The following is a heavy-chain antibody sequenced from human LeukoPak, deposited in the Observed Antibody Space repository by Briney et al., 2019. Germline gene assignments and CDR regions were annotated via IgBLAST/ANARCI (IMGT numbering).Heavy chain of an antibody. CDR2: ISGSGGST. V-gene: IGHV3-23*01. CDR3: AKIIRYFPGDY. D-gene: IGHD1-14*01. Sequence: GRSLRLSCAASGFTFSSYGMSWVRQAPGKGLEWVSAISGSGGSTYYADSVKGRFTISRDNSKNTLYLQMISLRAEDTAVYYCAKIIRYFPGDYWGQGTLVTVSS. J-gene: IGHJ4*02. CDR1: GFTFSSYG.